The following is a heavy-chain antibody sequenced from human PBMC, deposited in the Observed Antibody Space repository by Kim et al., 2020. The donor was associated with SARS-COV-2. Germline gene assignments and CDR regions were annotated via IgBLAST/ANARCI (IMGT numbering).Heavy chain of an antibody. Sequence: TYYNPSLKRRVTITVDTAKNQFSLKLSSVTAADTAVYYCAREAHNWCDPWGQGTLVTVSS. CDR2: T. V-gene: IGHV4-31*02. J-gene: IGHJ5*02. CDR3: AREAHNWCDP.